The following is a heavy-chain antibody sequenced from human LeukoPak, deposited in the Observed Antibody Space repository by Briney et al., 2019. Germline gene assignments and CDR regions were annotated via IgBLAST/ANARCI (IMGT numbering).Heavy chain of an antibody. CDR1: GYTFTGYY. CDR2: INPNSGGT. CDR3: AREHPTYYYDSSGYYPCYFDY. J-gene: IGHJ4*02. D-gene: IGHD3-22*01. V-gene: IGHV1-2*02. Sequence: ASVTVSCKASGYTFTGYYMHWVRQAPGQGLEWMGWINPNSGGTNYAQKFQGRVTMTRDTSISTAYMELSRLRSDDTAVYYCAREHPTYYYDSSGYYPCYFDYWGQGTLVTVSS.